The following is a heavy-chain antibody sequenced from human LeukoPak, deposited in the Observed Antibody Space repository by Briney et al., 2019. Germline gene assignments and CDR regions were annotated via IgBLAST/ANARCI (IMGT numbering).Heavy chain of an antibody. Sequence: PGGSLRLSCAASGFTFSSYAMSWVRQAPGKGLEWVSAISGSGGSTYYADSVKGRFTISRDNSKNTLYLQMNSLRAEDTAVYYCAKDRFPYSSSHPNWFDPWGQGTLVTVSS. CDR3: AKDRFPYSSSHPNWFDP. J-gene: IGHJ5*02. CDR2: ISGSGGST. D-gene: IGHD6-13*01. CDR1: GFTFSSYA. V-gene: IGHV3-23*01.